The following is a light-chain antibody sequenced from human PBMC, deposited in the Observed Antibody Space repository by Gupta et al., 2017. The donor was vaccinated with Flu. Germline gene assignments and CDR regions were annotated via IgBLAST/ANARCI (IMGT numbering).Light chain of an antibody. V-gene: IGKV2-28*01. CDR1: QSLLHSNGNNY. CDR2: WGS. J-gene: IGKJ5*01. CDR3: PQSRQTYPLT. Sequence: DIVMTHSPLSLPFTPGEPASISCRSSQSLLHSNGNNYLDWYLQKPGQSPQLLIYWGSIRASGAPDRFSGSGLGTDFTLKISRGEVEAVGVYYSPQSRQTYPLTFGQGTQLEIK.